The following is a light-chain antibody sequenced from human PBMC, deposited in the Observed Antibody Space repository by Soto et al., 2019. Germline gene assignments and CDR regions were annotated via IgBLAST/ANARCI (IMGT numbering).Light chain of an antibody. CDR2: AAS. CDR1: QDIRNE. Sequence: AIQVTQSPSSVSASVGDRVTITCRASQDIRNELSWYQQKPGKAPKFLIFAASNLQSGVPSRFSGSGSGTDFTLTISSLQPEDFATYFCLQDDDYPFTFGGGTKVEIK. CDR3: LQDDDYPFT. V-gene: IGKV1-6*01. J-gene: IGKJ4*01.